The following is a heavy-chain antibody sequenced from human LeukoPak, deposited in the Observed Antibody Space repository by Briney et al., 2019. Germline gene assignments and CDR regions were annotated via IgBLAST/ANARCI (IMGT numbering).Heavy chain of an antibody. CDR1: GYTFTDYY. Sequence: ASMTVSFKASGYTFTDYYMHWIRQAPGQGLEWMGWINPDNGGTNYPLKFEGRVTMTRDTSISTAYMELSRLRSDDTAVYYCARVFGAVHTVTNYDAFENWGQGTMVSVSS. J-gene: IGHJ3*02. CDR3: ARVFGAVHTVTNYDAFEN. V-gene: IGHV1-2*02. D-gene: IGHD4-17*01. CDR2: INPDNGGT.